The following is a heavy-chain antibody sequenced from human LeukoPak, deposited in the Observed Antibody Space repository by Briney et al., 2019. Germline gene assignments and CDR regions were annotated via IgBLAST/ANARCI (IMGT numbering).Heavy chain of an antibody. Sequence: SETLSLTCTVSGGSISSHYWSWIRQPPGKGLEWIGYIYYSGSTNYNPSLKSRVTISVDTSKNQFSLKLSSVTAADMAVYYCASSHPDFWSGYYPYYYYYYMDVWGKGTTVTVSS. CDR2: IYYSGST. J-gene: IGHJ6*03. CDR3: ASSHPDFWSGYYPYYYYYYMDV. CDR1: GGSISSHY. D-gene: IGHD3-3*01. V-gene: IGHV4-59*11.